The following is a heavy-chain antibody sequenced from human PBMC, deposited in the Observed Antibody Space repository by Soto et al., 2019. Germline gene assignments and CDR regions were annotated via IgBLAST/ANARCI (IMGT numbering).Heavy chain of an antibody. CDR3: ARGSWDDVSGHYYMDV. Sequence: QVQLQQSGPGLVKPSQTLSLTCDISGDSVSSNSAAWNWIRQTPSRGLEWLGRTYYRSKWYSNYAISVKSRVTVNPDTFKNQFSLQLNSVTPEDTAVYYCARGSWDDVSGHYYMDVWGKGTTVTASS. D-gene: IGHD1-1*01. V-gene: IGHV6-1*01. J-gene: IGHJ6*03. CDR2: TYYRSKWYS. CDR1: GDSVSSNSAA.